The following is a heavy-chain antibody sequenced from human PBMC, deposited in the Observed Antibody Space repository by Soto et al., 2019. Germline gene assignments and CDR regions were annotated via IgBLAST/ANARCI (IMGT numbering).Heavy chain of an antibody. CDR3: AKHSLLQFIVRYSYYYTYV. J-gene: IGHJ6*03. CDR2: ISGSGGST. Sequence: EVQLLESGGGLVQPGGSLRLSCAASGFTFSSYAMSWVRQAPAKGLEWVSAISGSGGSTYYADSVKGRFTISRDNSNNTLYVQMDSLRAEDTAVYYCAKHSLLQFIVRYSYYYTYVWGKGTTVTVSS. V-gene: IGHV3-23*01. CDR1: GFTFSSYA. D-gene: IGHD3-9*01.